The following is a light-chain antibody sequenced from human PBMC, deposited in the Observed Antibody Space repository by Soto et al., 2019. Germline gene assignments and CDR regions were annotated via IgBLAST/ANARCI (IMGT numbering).Light chain of an antibody. J-gene: IGLJ1*01. Sequence: QSGLAQPAPGSGTPGQSITITCTGTRSDVGTYYLVSWYQQHPRKVPEVMVYAGTERPSGLSDWFSGSKSGNTASLTLSGLQAEDEANYSCSSYAGDNIFLFGTGTKVTVL. V-gene: IGLV2-23*01. CDR1: RSDVGTYYL. CDR2: AGT. CDR3: SSYAGDNIFL.